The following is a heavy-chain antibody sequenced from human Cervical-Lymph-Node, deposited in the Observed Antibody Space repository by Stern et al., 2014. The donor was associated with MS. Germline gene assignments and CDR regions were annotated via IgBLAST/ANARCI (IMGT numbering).Heavy chain of an antibody. CDR3: ASGTGNKRPTGNY. CDR2: INPSWDSA. D-gene: IGHD3/OR15-3a*01. J-gene: IGHJ4*02. V-gene: IGHV1-46*01. CDR1: GYTFTSHY. Sequence: QVQLVESGAEVKKPGASVNVSCKASGYTFTSHYMNWVRQAPGQGLEWGGIINPSWDSANYAQNFQGRITMTRDTSTSTVYMELSSLRSEDTALYYCASGTGNKRPTGNYWGQGTLVTVSS.